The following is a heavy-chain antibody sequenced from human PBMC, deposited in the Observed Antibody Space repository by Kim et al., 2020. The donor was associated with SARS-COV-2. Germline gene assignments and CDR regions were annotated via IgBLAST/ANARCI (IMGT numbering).Heavy chain of an antibody. CDR1: GYRFIDYW. D-gene: IGHD3-16*01. V-gene: IGHV5-51*01. J-gene: IGHJ4*02. CDR2: IYPRDSDR. Sequence: GEPLKISCKASGYRFIDYWIGWVRHMPGKGLEWMGLIYPRDSDRRDSPSFQGHVTLSVDKSIDTAYLQWTSLTTSDSATYYRARLWDSSTTHFDYWGQGT. CDR3: ARLWDSSTTHFDY.